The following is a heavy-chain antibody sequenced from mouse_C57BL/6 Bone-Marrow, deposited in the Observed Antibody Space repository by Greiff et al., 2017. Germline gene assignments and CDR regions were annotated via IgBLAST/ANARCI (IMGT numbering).Heavy chain of an antibody. D-gene: IGHD3-3*01. J-gene: IGHJ3*01. CDR2: IDPSDSYT. Sequence: QVQLKQPGAELVRPGTSVKLSCKASGYTFTSYWMHWVKQRPGQGLEWIGVIDPSDSYTNYNQKFKGKATLTVDTSSSTAYMQLSSLTSEDSAVYYCARGARGFAYWGQGTLVTVSA. CDR1: GYTFTSYW. V-gene: IGHV1-59*01. CDR3: ARGARGFAY.